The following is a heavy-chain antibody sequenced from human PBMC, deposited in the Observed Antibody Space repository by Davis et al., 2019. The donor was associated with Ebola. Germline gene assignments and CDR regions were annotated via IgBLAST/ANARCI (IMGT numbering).Heavy chain of an antibody. Sequence: SGPTLVKPTQTLTLTCTFAGFSLSTSGMGVGWIRQRPGKALEWLALIYWDDDKHYNPSLKSRLTITKDTSKNQVVLTMTNMDPVDTATYYCVKQPIPGDYYYYGMDVWGKGTTVTVSS. CDR2: IYWDDDK. CDR3: VKQPIPGDYYYYGMDV. CDR1: GFSLSTSGMG. D-gene: IGHD6-13*01. J-gene: IGHJ6*04. V-gene: IGHV2-5*02.